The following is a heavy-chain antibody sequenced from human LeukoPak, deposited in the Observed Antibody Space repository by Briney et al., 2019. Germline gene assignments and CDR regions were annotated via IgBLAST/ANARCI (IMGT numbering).Heavy chain of an antibody. CDR1: GYSFTGNY. V-gene: IGHV1-2*02. CDR2: INPNSGGT. Sequence: ASVKVSCKASGYSFTGNYFHWVRQAPGQGLEWMGWINPNSGGTNYAQTFQGRVTVTRDTSISTAYMELNRLISDDTAVYYCARVGRSVVIPAATGAYFDYWGQGTLVTVSS. D-gene: IGHD2-2*01. J-gene: IGHJ4*02. CDR3: ARVGRSVVIPAATGAYFDY.